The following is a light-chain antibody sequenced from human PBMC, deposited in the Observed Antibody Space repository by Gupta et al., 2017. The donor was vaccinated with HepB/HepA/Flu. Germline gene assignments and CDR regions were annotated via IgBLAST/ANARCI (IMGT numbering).Light chain of an antibody. J-gene: IGLJ2*01. CDR3: SSYTSSSTLE. Sequence: QSALTQPASASGSPGPSITISCTGTSSDVGGYNYVSWYQQHPGKAPKLMIYDVSNRPSGVSNRFSGSKSGNTASLTISGLQAEDEADYYCSSYTSSSTLEFGGGTKLTVL. CDR2: DVS. CDR1: SSDVGGYNY. V-gene: IGLV2-14*01.